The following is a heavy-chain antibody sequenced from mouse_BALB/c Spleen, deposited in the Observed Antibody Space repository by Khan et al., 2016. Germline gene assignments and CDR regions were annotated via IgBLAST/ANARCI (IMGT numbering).Heavy chain of an antibody. J-gene: IGHJ2*01. CDR3: NAIYYGNYIYVDY. V-gene: IGHV14-4*02. Sequence: EVQLKQSGAELVRSGASVRLSCTASGFNIKDYYIHWVKQRPEQGLEWIGWIDPENGATEYAPKFQGKATMTADTSSNTAYLQLSRLTSEDTAVYYCNAIYYGNYIYVDYWGQGTTLTVSS. CDR1: GFNIKDYY. CDR2: IDPENGAT. D-gene: IGHD2-1*01.